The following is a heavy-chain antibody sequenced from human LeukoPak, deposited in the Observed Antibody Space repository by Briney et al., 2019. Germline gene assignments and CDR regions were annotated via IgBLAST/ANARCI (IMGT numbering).Heavy chain of an antibody. Sequence: SVKVSCKASGGTFSSYAISWVRQAPGQGLEWMGGIIPIFGTANYAQKFQGRVTITADESTSTAYMELSSLRSEDTAVYYCARGYCSSTSCYNEYFQHWGQGTLVTVSS. CDR1: GGTFSSYA. D-gene: IGHD2-2*02. CDR3: ARGYCSSTSCYNEYFQH. V-gene: IGHV1-69*13. CDR2: IIPIFGTA. J-gene: IGHJ1*01.